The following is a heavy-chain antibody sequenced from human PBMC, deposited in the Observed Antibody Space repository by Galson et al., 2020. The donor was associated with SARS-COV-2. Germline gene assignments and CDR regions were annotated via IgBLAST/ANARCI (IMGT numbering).Heavy chain of an antibody. CDR2: IDWDDDK. CDR1: GFSLSTSGMC. J-gene: IGHJ4*02. V-gene: IGHV2-70*11. CDR3: VRIRGLGGAEDVDS. Sequence: SGPTLVQPTQTLTLTCTFSGFSLSTSGMCVSWIRQPPGKALEWLARIDWDDDKYYSTSLKTRLTISKDTSKNQVVLTMTNMDPVDTATYYCVRIRGLGGAEDVDSWGQGSLVTVSS. D-gene: IGHD1-26*01.